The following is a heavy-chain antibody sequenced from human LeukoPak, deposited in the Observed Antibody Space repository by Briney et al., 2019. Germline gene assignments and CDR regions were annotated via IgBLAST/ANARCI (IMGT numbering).Heavy chain of an antibody. CDR3: AKEIAAAGSYGMDV. J-gene: IGHJ6*02. CDR1: GFTFSSYA. CDR2: ISGSGGST. Sequence: AGGSLRLSCAASGFTFSSYAMSWVRQAPGKGLEWVSAISGSGGSTYYADSVKGRFTISRDNSKSTLYLQMNSLRAEDTAVYYCAKEIAAAGSYGMDVWGQGTTVTVSS. V-gene: IGHV3-23*01. D-gene: IGHD6-13*01.